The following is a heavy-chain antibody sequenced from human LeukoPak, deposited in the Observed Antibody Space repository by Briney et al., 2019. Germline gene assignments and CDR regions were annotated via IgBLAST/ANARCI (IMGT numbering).Heavy chain of an antibody. CDR3: ARSLRVRGVPDYMDV. V-gene: IGHV3-53*01. Sequence: GGTLRLSCAASGFTVSSNYMTWVRQAPGKGLEWVSVIHKSAITYYADTVKGRFTISRDNSKNMLYLQMNSLRAEDTAVYYCARSLRVRGVPDYMDVWGKGTTVTISS. CDR1: GFTVSSNY. J-gene: IGHJ6*03. D-gene: IGHD3-10*01. CDR2: IHKSAIT.